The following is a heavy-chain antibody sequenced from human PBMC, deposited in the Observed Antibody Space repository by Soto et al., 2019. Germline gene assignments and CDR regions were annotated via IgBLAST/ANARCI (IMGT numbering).Heavy chain of an antibody. Sequence: QVQLQESGPGLVKPSQTLSLTCSVSGGSISSGGYYWSWIHQPPGKGLEWIGYIYYSANTHYSPSLKGRVSISADTSKNQFSLNLSSVTAADTAFYYCARSGGNSYYYGMDVWGQGTTVTVSS. CDR1: GGSISSGGYY. J-gene: IGHJ6*02. D-gene: IGHD3-10*01. V-gene: IGHV4-31*02. CDR2: IYYSANT. CDR3: ARSGGNSYYYGMDV.